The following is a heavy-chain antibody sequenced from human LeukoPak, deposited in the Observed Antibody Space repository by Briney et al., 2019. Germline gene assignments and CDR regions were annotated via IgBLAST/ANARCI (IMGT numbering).Heavy chain of an antibody. CDR1: GFSLTPNGVG. J-gene: IGHJ5*02. D-gene: IGHD3-3*01. CDR2: IYWNDHK. V-gene: IGHV2-5*01. Sequence: SGPTLVNPTQTLTLTCSFSGFSLTPNGVGVAWLRQPPGKALEWLAAIYWNDHKRYTPSLENRLTITKDTSKNQVVLTMTNMDPADTATYFCAHRDKSFGVIKNENWFDPWGPGTPVTVSS. CDR3: AHRDKSFGVIKNENWFDP.